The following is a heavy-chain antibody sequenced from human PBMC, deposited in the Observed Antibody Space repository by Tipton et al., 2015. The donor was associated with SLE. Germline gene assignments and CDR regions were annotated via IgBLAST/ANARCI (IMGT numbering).Heavy chain of an antibody. CDR2: INHSGST. J-gene: IGHJ3*02. V-gene: IGHV4-34*01. Sequence: TLSLSCAVYGGSFSGYYWSWIRQPPGKGLEWIGEINHSGSTNYNPSLKSRVTISVDTSKNQFSPKLSSVTAADTAVYYCARGTFPAAGAFDIWGQGTMVTVSS. D-gene: IGHD2-2*01. CDR3: ARGTFPAAGAFDI. CDR1: GGSFSGYY.